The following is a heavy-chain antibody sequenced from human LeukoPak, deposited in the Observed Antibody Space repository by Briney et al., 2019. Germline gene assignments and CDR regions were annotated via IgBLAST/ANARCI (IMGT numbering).Heavy chain of an antibody. J-gene: IGHJ4*02. Sequence: RGSLRLSCAPPGFTFSDYYMSWVRQAPGKGLEWVSYISSSGSTIYYADSVKGRFTISTDNAKNSLYLQMSSLRAEDTAVYYCARVTTVINTPFDYWGQGTLVTVSS. V-gene: IGHV3-11*04. CDR2: ISSSGSTI. CDR3: ARVTTVINTPFDY. CDR1: GFTFSDYY. D-gene: IGHD4-17*01.